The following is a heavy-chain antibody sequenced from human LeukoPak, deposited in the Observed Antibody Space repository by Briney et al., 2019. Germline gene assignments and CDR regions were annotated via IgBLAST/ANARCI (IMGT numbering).Heavy chain of an antibody. Sequence: PGGCLRLSCAASGFTFSSYSMNWVRQAPGKGLEWVSSISSSSSYIYYADSVKGRFTTSRDNAKNSLYLQMNSLRAEDTAVYYCARDGIAWFGDSLLYYGMDVWGQGTTVTVSS. D-gene: IGHD3-10*01. J-gene: IGHJ6*02. CDR1: GFTFSSYS. V-gene: IGHV3-21*01. CDR2: ISSSSSYI. CDR3: ARDGIAWFGDSLLYYGMDV.